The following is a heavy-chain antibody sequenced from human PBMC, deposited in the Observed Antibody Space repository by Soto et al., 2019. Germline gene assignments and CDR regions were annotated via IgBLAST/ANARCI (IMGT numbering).Heavy chain of an antibody. CDR2: VFYSGIT. Sequence: SETLSLTCTVSGGSISSSSYYWGWIRQPPGRGLEWVGSVFYSGITYYNPSLKSRVTISVDTSKNQFSLKLSSVTAADTAVYYCARHGALGGSYTYGMDVWGKGTTVTVSS. D-gene: IGHD1-26*01. CDR3: ARHGALGGSYTYGMDV. V-gene: IGHV4-39*01. CDR1: GGSISSSSYY. J-gene: IGHJ6*04.